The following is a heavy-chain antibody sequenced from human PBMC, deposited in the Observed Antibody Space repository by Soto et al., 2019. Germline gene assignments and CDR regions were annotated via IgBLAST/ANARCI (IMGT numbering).Heavy chain of an antibody. V-gene: IGHV4-34*01. J-gene: IGHJ4*02. CDR3: ARSGYSGYDYVPIDY. D-gene: IGHD5-12*01. Sequence: SDTLCLTCAVYGGSFSGDYWSWIRQPPGKGLEWIGEINHSGSTNYNPSLKSRVTISVDTSKNQFSLKLSSVTAADTAVYYCARSGYSGYDYVPIDYWGQGTLVTVSS. CDR2: INHSGST. CDR1: GGSFSGDY.